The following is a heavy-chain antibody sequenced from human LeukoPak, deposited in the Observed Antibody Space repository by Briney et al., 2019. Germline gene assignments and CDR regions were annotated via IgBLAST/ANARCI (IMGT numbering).Heavy chain of an antibody. Sequence: ASVKVSCKASGGTFSSYAISWVRQAPGQGLEWMGRIIPIFATATYAQKFQGRITITAGKPTSTAYMELSSLRSEDTAVYYCARSPYCRGGSCYQPNWFDPWGQGTLVTVSS. CDR1: GGTFSSYA. CDR2: IIPIFATA. J-gene: IGHJ5*02. CDR3: ARSPYCRGGSCYQPNWFDP. D-gene: IGHD2-15*01. V-gene: IGHV1-69*06.